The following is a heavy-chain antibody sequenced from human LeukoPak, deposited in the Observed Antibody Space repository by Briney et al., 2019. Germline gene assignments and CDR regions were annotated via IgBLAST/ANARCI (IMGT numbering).Heavy chain of an antibody. Sequence: SVKVSCKASGGTFSSYAISWVRQAPGQGLERMGRIIPIFGTANYAQKFQGRVTITTDESTSTAYMELSSLRSEDTAVYYCARDLYDFWSGLDYWGQGTLVTVSS. CDR3: ARDLYDFWSGLDY. V-gene: IGHV1-69*05. D-gene: IGHD3-3*01. CDR1: GGTFSSYA. CDR2: IIPIFGTA. J-gene: IGHJ4*02.